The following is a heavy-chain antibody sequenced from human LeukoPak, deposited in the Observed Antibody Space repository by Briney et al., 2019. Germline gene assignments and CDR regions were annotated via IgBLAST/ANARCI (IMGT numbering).Heavy chain of an antibody. D-gene: IGHD3-16*01. Sequence: SETLSLTCSVSGASISSHYYWPWIRQPAGKGLEWIGRVYMNGNTNYNPSLKSRVTMSVDTSKNQFSLMLSSVTAADTAVYYCARLGGTYDFDFWGQGTLVTVSS. V-gene: IGHV4-4*07. CDR3: ARLGGTYDFDF. CDR2: VYMNGNT. J-gene: IGHJ4*02. CDR1: GASISSHYY.